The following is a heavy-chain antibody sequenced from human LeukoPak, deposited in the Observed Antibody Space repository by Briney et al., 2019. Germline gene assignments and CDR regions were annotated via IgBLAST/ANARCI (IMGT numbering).Heavy chain of an antibody. V-gene: IGHV1-69*13. CDR3: ARDGRVYYFDY. D-gene: IGHD3-16*01. CDR2: IIPIFGTA. Sequence: ASVKVSCKASGGTFSSYAISWVRQAPGQGLEWMGGIIPIFGTANYAQKFQGRVTITADESTSTAYMEQSSLRSEDTAVYYCARDGRVYYFDYWGQGTLVTVSS. J-gene: IGHJ4*02. CDR1: GGTFSSYA.